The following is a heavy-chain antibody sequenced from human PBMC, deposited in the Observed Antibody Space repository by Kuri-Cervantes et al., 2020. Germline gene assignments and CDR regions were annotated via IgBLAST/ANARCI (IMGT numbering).Heavy chain of an antibody. J-gene: IGHJ5*02. CDR2: INEGGSET. CDR3: ARDAPRVGP. CDR1: GFTFSNYW. Sequence: GESLKISCAASGFTFSNYWMHWVRQVPGKGLVWVSHINEGGSETNYADSVKGRFTISRDNAKNTFYLQVNSLRAEDTAVYYCARDAPRVGPWGQGTLVTVSS. V-gene: IGHV3-74*01. D-gene: IGHD1-26*01.